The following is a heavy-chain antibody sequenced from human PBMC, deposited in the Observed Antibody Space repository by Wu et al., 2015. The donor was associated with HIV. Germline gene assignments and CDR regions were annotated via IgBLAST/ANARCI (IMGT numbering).Heavy chain of an antibody. CDR1: GDTFSTSA. J-gene: IGHJ4*02. CDR2: LIPIFGKA. D-gene: IGHD2-2*01. V-gene: IGHV1-69*12. CDR3: ATRGRRSQLRLST. Sequence: QVQLVQSGAEVKKPRSSVKVSCKASGDTFSTSAISWVRQTPGQGLQWMGGLIPIFGKANYARRFQGRVTITADESTSTVYMELRSLKSEDTAMYYCATRGRRSQLRLSTWGQGTLVTVSS.